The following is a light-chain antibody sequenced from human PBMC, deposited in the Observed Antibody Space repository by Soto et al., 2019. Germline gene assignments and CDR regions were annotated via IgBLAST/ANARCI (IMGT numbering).Light chain of an antibody. CDR1: QIGSGNY. CDR3: QHFGYPQWT. CDR2: ATS. J-gene: IGKJ1*01. Sequence: ELVLTQSPGTLSLSPGDSAALSCKASQIGSGNYLSWYQQKSGQAPRLLIYATSTRAPGIPDRFSGSGSATDFSLIISRLEPEDSAVYYCQHFGYPQWTFGRGTKVHI. V-gene: IGKV3-20*01.